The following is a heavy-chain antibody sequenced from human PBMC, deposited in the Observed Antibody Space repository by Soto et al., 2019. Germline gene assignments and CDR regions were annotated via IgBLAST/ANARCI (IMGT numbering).Heavy chain of an antibody. CDR2: IYYSGST. CDR1: GGSISSSSYF. Sequence: SETLSLTCTVSGGSISSSSYFWGWIRQPPGKGLEWIGSIYYSGSTYYNPSLKSRVTVSVVTSKNQFSLKLSSVTAADTAVYYCARDTAMVTYYYYGMDVWGQGTTVT. J-gene: IGHJ6*02. V-gene: IGHV4-39*01. D-gene: IGHD5-18*01. CDR3: ARDTAMVTYYYYGMDV.